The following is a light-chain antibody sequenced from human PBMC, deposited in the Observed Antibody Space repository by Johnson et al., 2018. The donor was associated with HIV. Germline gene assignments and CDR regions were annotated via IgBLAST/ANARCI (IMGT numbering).Light chain of an antibody. J-gene: IGLJ1*01. CDR2: ENN. V-gene: IGLV1-51*02. Sequence: QSVLTQPPSVSAAPGQKVTISCSGSSSNIGNNYVSWYQQFPGTAPKLLICENNRRPSGTPDRFSGSKSGTSATLAITGLQTGDEADYYCGTWDGSGGVFATGTKVTGL. CDR3: GTWDGSGGV. CDR1: SSNIGNNY.